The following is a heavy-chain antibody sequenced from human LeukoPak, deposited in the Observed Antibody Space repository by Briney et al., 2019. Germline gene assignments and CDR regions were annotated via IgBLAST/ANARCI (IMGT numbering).Heavy chain of an antibody. D-gene: IGHD1-20*01. CDR1: GYSITNGYY. J-gene: IGHJ4*02. Sequence: TTSETLSLTCTVSGYSITNGYYWGWIRQPPGKGLEWIGSIYHDGRIDYNPSLKSRVTISRDTSNDQFSLKLSSVTAADTAMYYCARDTSPGITGTYWGQGTLVTVSS. CDR3: ARDTSPGITGTY. CDR2: IYHDGRI. V-gene: IGHV4-38-2*02.